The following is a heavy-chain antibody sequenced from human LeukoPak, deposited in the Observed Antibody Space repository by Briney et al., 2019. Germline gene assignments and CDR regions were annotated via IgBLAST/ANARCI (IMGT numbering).Heavy chain of an antibody. CDR1: GFTFSDYY. J-gene: IGHJ4*02. Sequence: GGSLRLSCAASGFTFSDYYMSWIRQAPGKGLEWVSYISSSGSTIYYADSVKGRFTISRDNAKSSLYLQMNSLRAEDTAVYYCARALTIAVAGTDYWGQGTLVTVSS. CDR2: ISSSGSTI. V-gene: IGHV3-11*01. D-gene: IGHD6-19*01. CDR3: ARALTIAVAGTDY.